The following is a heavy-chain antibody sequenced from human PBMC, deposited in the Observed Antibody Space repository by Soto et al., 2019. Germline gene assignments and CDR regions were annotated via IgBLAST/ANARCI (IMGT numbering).Heavy chain of an antibody. D-gene: IGHD2-2*02. Sequence: GASVKVSCKASGYTFTSYGISWVRQAPGQGLEWMGWISAYNGNTNYAQKLQGRVTMTTDTSTSTAYMELRSLRSDDTAVYYCARARGSRYCSSTSCYMSYSYCDYWGQGTLVTVSS. CDR3: ARARGSRYCSSTSCYMSYSYCDY. CDR1: GYTFTSYG. V-gene: IGHV1-18*01. J-gene: IGHJ4*02. CDR2: ISAYNGNT.